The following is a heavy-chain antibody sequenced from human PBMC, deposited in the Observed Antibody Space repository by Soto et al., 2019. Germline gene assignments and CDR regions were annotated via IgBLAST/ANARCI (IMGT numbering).Heavy chain of an antibody. CDR2: ITSDTNTI. CDR1: GFTFSIYS. D-gene: IGHD6-19*01. CDR3: ARSVESHFDY. J-gene: IGHJ4*02. V-gene: IGHV3-48*02. Sequence: EVQLVESGGDLVQRGGSLRLSCAASGFTFSIYSMNWVRQAPGKGLEWFSYITSDTNTIKYADSVKGRFTITRDNAKNSVYLQMNSLRDEDTAVYYCARSVESHFDYWGQGTVVTVAS.